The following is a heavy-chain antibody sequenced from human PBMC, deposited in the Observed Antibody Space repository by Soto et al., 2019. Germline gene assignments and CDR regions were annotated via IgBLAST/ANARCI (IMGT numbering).Heavy chain of an antibody. CDR3: ARALVIYYDSSGYYLKGNWFDP. J-gene: IGHJ5*02. CDR1: GFTASSNY. CDR2: IYSGGST. V-gene: IGHV3-53*01. D-gene: IGHD3-22*01. Sequence: GSLRLSCAASGFTASSNYVSWVRQAPGKGLEWVSVIYSGGSTYYADSVKGRFTISRDNSKNTLYLQMNSLRAEDTAVYYCARALVIYYDSSGYYLKGNWFDPWGQGTLVTVSS.